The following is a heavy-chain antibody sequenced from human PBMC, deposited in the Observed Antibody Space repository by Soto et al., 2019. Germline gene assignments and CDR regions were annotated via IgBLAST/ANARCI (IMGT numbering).Heavy chain of an antibody. CDR2: ISGSGGST. D-gene: IGHD2-2*01. V-gene: IGHV3-23*01. CDR3: AKDPIPSTSCQYNWFDP. Sequence: EVQLLESGGGLVQPGGSLRLSCAASGFTFSSYAMSWVRQAPGKGLEWVSAISGSGGSTYYADSVKGRFTSTRDNSKNTLYLQMNILRAEDTAVYYCAKDPIPSTSCQYNWFDPWGQGTLVTVSS. J-gene: IGHJ5*02. CDR1: GFTFSSYA.